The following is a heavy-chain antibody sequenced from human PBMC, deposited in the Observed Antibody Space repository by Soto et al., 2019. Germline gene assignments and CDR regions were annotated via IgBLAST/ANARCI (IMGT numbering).Heavy chain of an antibody. V-gene: IGHV6-1*01. CDR3: ARMVRLEPEGPYYYYGMDV. CDR2: TYYRSKWYN. D-gene: IGHD1-1*01. J-gene: IGHJ6*02. Sequence: SQTLSLTCVISGDSVSSNSAAWNWIRQSPSRGLEWLGRTYYRSKWYNDYAVSVKSRITINPDTSKNQFSLQLNSVTPEDTAVYYSARMVRLEPEGPYYYYGMDVWGQGTTVTVSS. CDR1: GDSVSSNSAA.